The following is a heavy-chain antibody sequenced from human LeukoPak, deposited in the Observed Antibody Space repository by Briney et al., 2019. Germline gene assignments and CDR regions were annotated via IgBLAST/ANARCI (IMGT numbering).Heavy chain of an antibody. CDR3: ARHTGHSSSWYTPTNYYYGMDV. Sequence: GGSLRLSCAASGFTFSDYYMSWIRQAPGKGLEWVSYITTGSRSYTNYADSVKGRFTISRDNAKNSLYLQMNSLRAEDTAVYYCARHTGHSSSWYTPTNYYYGMDVWGQGTTVTVSS. V-gene: IGHV3-11*06. CDR2: ITTGSRSYT. D-gene: IGHD6-13*01. J-gene: IGHJ6*02. CDR1: GFTFSDYY.